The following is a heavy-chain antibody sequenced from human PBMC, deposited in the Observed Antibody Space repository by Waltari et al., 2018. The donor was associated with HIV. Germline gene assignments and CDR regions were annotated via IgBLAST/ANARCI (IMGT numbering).Heavy chain of an antibody. Sequence: LHLQESRPALVKPSATLSPTSGVSGDSIINNYYSWACIRPPPRKGLEWLGSLYHRGDAYYNPPLRSRVAMSLDTSKNHFSLHLTSVTAADTAVYYCSRSPFIKVGSLRRLGYFDPWGPG. V-gene: IGHV4-39*02. CDR2: LYHRGDA. J-gene: IGHJ5*02. D-gene: IGHD2-15*01. CDR3: SRSPFIKVGSLRRLGYFDP. CDR1: GDSIINNYYS.